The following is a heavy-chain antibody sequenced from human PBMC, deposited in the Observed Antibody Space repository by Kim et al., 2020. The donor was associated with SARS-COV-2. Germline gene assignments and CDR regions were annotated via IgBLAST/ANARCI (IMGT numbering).Heavy chain of an antibody. J-gene: IGHJ4*02. CDR2: INAGNGNT. V-gene: IGHV1-3*01. D-gene: IGHD2-15*01. Sequence: ASVKVSCKASGYTFTSYAMHWVRQAPGQRLEWMGWINAGNGNTKYSQKFQGRVTITRDTSASTAYMELSSLRSEDTAVYYCARDRCSGGSCSTECDYWGQGTLVTVSS. CDR3: ARDRCSGGSCSTECDY. CDR1: GYTFTSYA.